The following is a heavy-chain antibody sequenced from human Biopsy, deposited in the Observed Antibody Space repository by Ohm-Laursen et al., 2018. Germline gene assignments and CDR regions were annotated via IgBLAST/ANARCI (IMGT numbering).Heavy chain of an antibody. CDR1: GLSLSTSGVS. CDR2: IYLGKEK. J-gene: IGHJ6*02. CDR3: ARIFTVRCGGDNCYDYHGMDV. D-gene: IGHD2-21*01. Sequence: PQTLLLTCTFSGLSLSTSGVSVSWVRQPPGKARERLACIYLGKEKKHKTSLKTRLNIFKDTSKNQVLLEMTNMDPVDTATYYCARIFTVRCGGDNCYDYHGMDVWGQGTTVTVSS. V-gene: IGHV2-70*11.